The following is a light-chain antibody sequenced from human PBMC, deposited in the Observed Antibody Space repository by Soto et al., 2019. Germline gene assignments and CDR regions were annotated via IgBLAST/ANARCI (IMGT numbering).Light chain of an antibody. CDR2: SNN. J-gene: IGLJ2*01. Sequence: QAVVTQPPSASGTPGQRGTISCSGSSSNIGSNTVNWYQQLPGTAPKLLIYSNNQRPSGVPDRFSGSKSGTSASLAISGLQSEDEADYYCAAWDDSLIVFGGGTKVTVL. V-gene: IGLV1-44*01. CDR3: AAWDDSLIV. CDR1: SSNIGSNT.